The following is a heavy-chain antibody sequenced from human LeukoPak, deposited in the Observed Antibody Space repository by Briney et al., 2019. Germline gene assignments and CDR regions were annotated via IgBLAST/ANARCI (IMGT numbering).Heavy chain of an antibody. Sequence: SETLSLTCTVSGGSISSYYWSWIRQPPGKGLEWIGYINTSGGSTNYNPFLKSRVTISVDTSKNQFSLKVSSVTAADTAVYYCARHRSGRSYRGYYMDVWGKGTTVTVSS. CDR1: GGSISSYY. D-gene: IGHD3-10*01. V-gene: IGHV4-4*09. J-gene: IGHJ6*03. CDR2: INTSGGST. CDR3: ARHRSGRSYRGYYMDV.